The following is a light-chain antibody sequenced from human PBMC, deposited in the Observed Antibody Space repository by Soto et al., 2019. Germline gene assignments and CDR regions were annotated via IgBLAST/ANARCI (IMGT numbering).Light chain of an antibody. CDR3: QRYGTSSLT. V-gene: IGKV3-20*01. CDR2: GAS. CDR1: QSVYSS. J-gene: IGKJ4*01. Sequence: ETVMTQSPATLSVSPGERATLSCRASQSVYSSLAWYQQKPGQAPRLLIYGASTRPTGIPDRFSGSGSGTDFTLTISRLEPEDLAVYYCQRYGTSSLTFGGGTKVDIK.